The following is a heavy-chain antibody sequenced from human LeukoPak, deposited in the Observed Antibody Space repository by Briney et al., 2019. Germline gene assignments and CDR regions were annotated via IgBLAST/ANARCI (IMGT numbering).Heavy chain of an antibody. CDR3: ARRDSGRAFDI. V-gene: IGHV3-53*01. CDR1: GFTVSSNY. Sequence: GGSLRLSCAASGFTVSSNYMSWVRQAPGKGLEWVSVIYSGGSTFYADSVKGRFTISRDNSKNTLYLQMNSLRAEDTAVFYCARRDSGRAFDIWGQGTMVTVSS. J-gene: IGHJ3*02. CDR2: IYSGGST.